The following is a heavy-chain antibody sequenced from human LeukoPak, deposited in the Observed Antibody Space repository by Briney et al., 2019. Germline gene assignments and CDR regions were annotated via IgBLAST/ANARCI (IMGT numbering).Heavy chain of an antibody. CDR1: GYTFTGYY. CDR2: INPNSGGT. V-gene: IGHV1-2*04. D-gene: IGHD6-13*01. CDR3: ARDLLSSSWYSYFQH. Sequence: APVKVSCKASGYTFTGYYMHWVRQAPGQGLEWMGWINPNSGGTNYAQKFQGWVTMTRDTSTSTVYMELSSLRSEDTAVYYCARDLLSSSWYSYFQHWGQGTLVTVSS. J-gene: IGHJ1*01.